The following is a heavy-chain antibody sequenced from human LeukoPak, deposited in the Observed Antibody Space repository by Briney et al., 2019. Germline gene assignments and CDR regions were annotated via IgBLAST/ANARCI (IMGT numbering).Heavy chain of an antibody. Sequence: GGSLRLSCAASGFTFSSYWMHWVRQAPGKVLVWVSRIDYDGINTFYADSVKGRFTVSRDNAKNSLYLQMNSLRAEDTAVYYCAELGITMIGGVWGKGTTVTISS. CDR1: GFTFSSYW. V-gene: IGHV3-74*01. CDR2: IDYDGINT. D-gene: IGHD3-10*02. CDR3: AELGITMIGGV. J-gene: IGHJ6*04.